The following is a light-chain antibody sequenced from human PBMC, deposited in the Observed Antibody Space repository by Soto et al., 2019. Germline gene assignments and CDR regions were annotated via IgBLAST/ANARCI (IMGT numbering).Light chain of an antibody. V-gene: IGLV1-44*01. CDR1: SSNIGTNT. CDR2: NNN. CDR3: AAWDDSLNGYV. Sequence: QSVLTQPPSASGTPGLRVTISCSGSSSNIGTNTVNWYQQLPGTAPKLLIYNNNQRPSGVPDRFSGSKSGTSASLAISGLQSDIEADYYCAAWDDSLNGYVFGIGTKVTVL. J-gene: IGLJ1*01.